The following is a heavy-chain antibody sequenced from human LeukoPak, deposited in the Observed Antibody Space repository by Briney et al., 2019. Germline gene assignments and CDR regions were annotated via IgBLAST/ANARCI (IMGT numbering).Heavy chain of an antibody. CDR2: INPNSGGT. J-gene: IGHJ4*02. D-gene: IGHD3-22*01. CDR1: GYTFTGYY. CDR3: ARATYYYDSSGYPDY. Sequence: ASVTVSFKASGYTFTGYYMHWVRQAPGQGLEWMGWINPNSGGTNYAQKFQGRVTMTRDTSISTAYMELSRLRSDDTAVYYCARATYYYDSSGYPDYWGQGTLVTVSS. V-gene: IGHV1-2*02.